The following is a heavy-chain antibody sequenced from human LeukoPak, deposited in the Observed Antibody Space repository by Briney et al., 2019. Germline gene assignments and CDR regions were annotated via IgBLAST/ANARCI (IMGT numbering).Heavy chain of an antibody. V-gene: IGHV3-53*01. CDR3: ARDRCGDICFYGLDV. CDR1: GFTVSSNH. CDR2: IYSGGST. J-gene: IGHJ6*02. Sequence: GGSLRLSCAASGFTVSSNHMSWVRQAPGRGLEWVSVIYSGGSTSYADSVKGRFTISRDNSKNTLSLQMNSLRAEDTAVYYCARDRCGDICFYGLDVWGQGTTVSVSS. D-gene: IGHD2-21*01.